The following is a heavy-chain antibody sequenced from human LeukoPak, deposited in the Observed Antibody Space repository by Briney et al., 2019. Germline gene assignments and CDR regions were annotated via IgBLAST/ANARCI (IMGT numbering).Heavy chain of an antibody. CDR1: GGSFSGYY. V-gene: IGHV4-34*01. Sequence: PSETLSLTCGVYGGSFSGYYWSWIRQPPGKGPEWIGEINHSGSTNYNPSLKSRVTMSVDTSNNEFSLKLNSVTAADTAVYYCARTYDSPGYYSPDYYYMDVWGKGTTVTISS. D-gene: IGHD3-22*01. CDR2: INHSGST. J-gene: IGHJ6*03. CDR3: ARTYDSPGYYSPDYYYMDV.